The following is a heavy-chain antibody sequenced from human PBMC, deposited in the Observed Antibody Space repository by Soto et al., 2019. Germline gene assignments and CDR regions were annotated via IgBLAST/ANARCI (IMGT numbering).Heavy chain of an antibody. CDR3: ARIGLRYFDWLPSEAFDI. V-gene: IGHV1-18*01. CDR1: GYTFTSYA. J-gene: IGHJ3*02. CDR2: ISAYNGNT. D-gene: IGHD3-9*01. Sequence: ASVKVSCKASGYTFTSYAMHWVRQAPGQGLEWMGWISAYNGNTNYAQKLQGRVTMTTDTSTSTAYMELGSLGSDDTAVYYCARIGLRYFDWLPSEAFDIWGQGTMVTVSS.